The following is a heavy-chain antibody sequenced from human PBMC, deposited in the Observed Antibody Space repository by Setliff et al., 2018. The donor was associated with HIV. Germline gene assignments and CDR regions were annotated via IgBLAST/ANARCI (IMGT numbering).Heavy chain of an antibody. J-gene: IGHJ6*02. D-gene: IGHD4-4*01. Sequence: ASVKVSCKTSGGTFSTYVITWVRQAPGQGLEWMGGMLPILGMGDFAQKFQGRVTITADASTRTAYMELSGLTSDDTAVYYCAGSAHSYSYMGYYYHTMDVWGQGTTVTVSS. CDR1: GGTFSTYV. CDR2: MLPILGMG. CDR3: AGSAHSYSYMGYYYHTMDV. V-gene: IGHV1-69*10.